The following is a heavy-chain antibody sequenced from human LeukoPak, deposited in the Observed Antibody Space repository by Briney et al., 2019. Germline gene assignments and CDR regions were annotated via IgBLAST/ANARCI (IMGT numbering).Heavy chain of an antibody. Sequence: GGSLRLSCAASGFTFSNYEMNWVRQAPGKGLEWVSYISSSGSTIYYGDSVKGRFTISRDNAKNSVYLQMNSLRAEDTAVYYCARDLSVGSKPDLGFDYWGQGTLVTVSS. D-gene: IGHD1-26*01. V-gene: IGHV3-48*03. J-gene: IGHJ4*02. CDR3: ARDLSVGSKPDLGFDY. CDR2: ISSSGSTI. CDR1: GFTFSNYE.